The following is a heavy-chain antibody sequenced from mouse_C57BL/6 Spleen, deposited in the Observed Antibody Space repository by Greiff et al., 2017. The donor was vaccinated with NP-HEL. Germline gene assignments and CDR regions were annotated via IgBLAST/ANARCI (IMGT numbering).Heavy chain of an antibody. J-gene: IGHJ1*03. CDR1: GYSFTGYY. V-gene: IGHV1-43*01. Sequence: VQLQQSGPELVKPGASVKISCKASGYSFTGYYMHWVKQSSEKSLEWIGEINPSTGGTSYNQKFKGKATLTVDKSSSTAYMQLKSLTSEDSAVYYCARPYYYYGSSWYFDVWGTGTTVTVSS. CDR2: INPSTGGT. D-gene: IGHD1-1*01. CDR3: ARPYYYYGSSWYFDV.